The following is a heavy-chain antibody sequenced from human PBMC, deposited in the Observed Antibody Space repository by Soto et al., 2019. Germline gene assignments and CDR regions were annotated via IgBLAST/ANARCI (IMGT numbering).Heavy chain of an antibody. D-gene: IGHD6-19*01. J-gene: IGHJ3*02. Sequence: ASVKVSCKASGYTFTTYYMHWVRQAPGQGLEWMGIISPDGGRTSYAQKFQGRVTMTRDTSTSTVYMELSSLRSDDTAVYYCARVYSSGWRDAFDIWGQGTMVTVSS. CDR1: GYTFTTYY. CDR3: ARVYSSGWRDAFDI. V-gene: IGHV1-46*01. CDR2: ISPDGGRT.